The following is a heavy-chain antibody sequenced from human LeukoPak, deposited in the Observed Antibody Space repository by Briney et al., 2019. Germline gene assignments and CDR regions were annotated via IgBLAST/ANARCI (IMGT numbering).Heavy chain of an antibody. CDR1: GGSISSGGYS. CDR2: IYHSGST. J-gene: IGHJ4*02. Sequence: SQTLSLTCAVSGGSISSGGYSWSWIRQPPGKDLEWIGYIYHSGSTYYNPSLKSRVTISVDRSKNQFSLKLSSVTAADTAVYYCARDTYSSGYFDYWGQGTLVTVSS. CDR3: ARDTYSSGYFDY. V-gene: IGHV4-30-2*01. D-gene: IGHD6-19*01.